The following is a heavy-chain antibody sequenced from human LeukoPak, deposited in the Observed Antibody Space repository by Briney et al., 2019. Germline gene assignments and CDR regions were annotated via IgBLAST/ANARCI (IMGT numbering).Heavy chain of an antibody. Sequence: GGSLRLSCTASRITVGSNYMSWVRLAPGKGLEWVSVIYSDGSTYYADSVKARFSISRDDSKNTVCLQMNSLGADDTAIYYCARERFGYCSRTSCYVYGMDVWGQGTTVTVSS. CDR1: RITVGSNY. J-gene: IGHJ6*01. CDR3: ARERFGYCSRTSCYVYGMDV. V-gene: IGHV3-66*01. CDR2: IYSDGST. D-gene: IGHD2-2*03.